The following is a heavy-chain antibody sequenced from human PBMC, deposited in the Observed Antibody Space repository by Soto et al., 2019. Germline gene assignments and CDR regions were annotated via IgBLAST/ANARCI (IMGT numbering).Heavy chain of an antibody. CDR1: GYTFTRNG. J-gene: IGHJ6*02. CDR3: VKDRDSNSWPARDV. Sequence: QVHLVQSGAEVKKPGASVNVSCKTSGYTFTRNGISWVRQAPGQGLEWMGWISPNSGNTKYAQKLQGRVIMTTDTATSTAYIELRSLRSDDTAVYYCVKDRDSNSWPARDVWGPGTTDTVSS. V-gene: IGHV1-18*01. D-gene: IGHD3-22*01. CDR2: ISPNSGNT.